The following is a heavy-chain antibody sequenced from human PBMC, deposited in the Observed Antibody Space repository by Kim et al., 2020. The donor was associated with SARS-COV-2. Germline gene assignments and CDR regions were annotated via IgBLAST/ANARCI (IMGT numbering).Heavy chain of an antibody. CDR3: ARAGTIFGVVIAHFDY. D-gene: IGHD3-3*01. CDR1: GGSISSGGYY. CDR2: IYYSGST. V-gene: IGHV4-31*03. J-gene: IGHJ4*02. Sequence: SETLSLTCTVSGGSISSGGYYWSWIRQHPGKGLEWIGYIYYSGSTYYNPSLKSRVTISVDTSKNQFSLKLSSVTAAYTAVYYCARAGTIFGVVIAHFDYWGQGTLVTVSS.